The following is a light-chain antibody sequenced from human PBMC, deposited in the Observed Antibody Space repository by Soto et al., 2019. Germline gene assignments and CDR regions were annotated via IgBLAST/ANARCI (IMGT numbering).Light chain of an antibody. CDR3: CSYGRSRPVAVV. CDR2: EAS. J-gene: IGLJ3*02. Sequence: QSALTQPASVSGSPGQSITISCTATSNDVWTYNLVSWYQQHPGKAPKLLLFEASKRPLETSVRFSGSKSGNTASLTISGLQAEDEGHYYCCSYGRSRPVAVVFGGGTKLTVL. V-gene: IGLV2-23*02. CDR1: SNDVWTYNL.